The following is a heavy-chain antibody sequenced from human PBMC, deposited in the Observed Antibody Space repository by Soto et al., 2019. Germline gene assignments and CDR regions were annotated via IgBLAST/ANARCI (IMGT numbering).Heavy chain of an antibody. Sequence: SETLSLTCXVSSGSISSSSYYWGFIRHPPGKWLDWIGSIHYSGSTYYNPSLKSRVTISVDTSKNQFSLKLSSVTAADTAVYYCARQFLYYDILTGYPNYYMDVWGKGTTVTVSS. V-gene: IGHV4-39*01. J-gene: IGHJ6*03. D-gene: IGHD3-9*01. CDR2: IHYSGST. CDR1: SGSISSSSYY. CDR3: ARQFLYYDILTGYPNYYMDV.